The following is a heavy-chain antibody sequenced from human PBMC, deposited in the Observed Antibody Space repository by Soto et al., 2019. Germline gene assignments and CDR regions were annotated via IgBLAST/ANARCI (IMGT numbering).Heavy chain of an antibody. J-gene: IGHJ5*02. CDR3: AKDRAPYCSGGSCSAYNWFDP. CDR2: ISYDGSNK. CDR1: GFTFSSYG. V-gene: IGHV3-30*18. Sequence: QVQLVESGGGVVQPGRSLRLSCAASGFTFSSYGMHWVRQAPGKGLEWVAVISYDGSNKYYADSVKGRFTISRDNSKNTLYLQMNSLRAEDTAVYYCAKDRAPYCSGGSCSAYNWFDPWGQGTLVTVSS. D-gene: IGHD2-15*01.